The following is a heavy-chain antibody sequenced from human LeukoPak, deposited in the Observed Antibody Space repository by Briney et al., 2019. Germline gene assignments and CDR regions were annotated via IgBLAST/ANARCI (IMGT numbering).Heavy chain of an antibody. CDR2: ISVSGGTT. CDR3: AKGMGRTAAFDI. J-gene: IGHJ3*02. V-gene: IGHV3-23*01. CDR1: GFTFSHYA. D-gene: IGHD3-10*01. Sequence: PGGSLRLSCAASGFTFSHYAMGWVRQAPGKGLEWVSDISVSGGTTYYADSVKGRFIISRDTSKNTLYLQMNSLRAEDTAVYYCAKGMGRTAAFDIWGQGTMVTVSS.